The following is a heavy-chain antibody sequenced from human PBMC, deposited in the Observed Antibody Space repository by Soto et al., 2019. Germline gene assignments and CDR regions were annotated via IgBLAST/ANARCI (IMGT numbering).Heavy chain of an antibody. D-gene: IGHD4-4*01. V-gene: IGHV4-39*01. CDR3: ARHPRDDYNYGGSGIFDY. Sequence: QLQLQESGPGLVKPSETLSLTCSVSGGSISSRTFWWAWIRQPPGKGLEWIGDMYYSGSSYSSPSLTSPSPLSVDTSKNQLSLKLNSVTAADTAVYYCARHPRDDYNYGGSGIFDYWGQGTLVTVSS. J-gene: IGHJ4*02. CDR1: GGSISSRTFW. CDR2: MYYSGSS.